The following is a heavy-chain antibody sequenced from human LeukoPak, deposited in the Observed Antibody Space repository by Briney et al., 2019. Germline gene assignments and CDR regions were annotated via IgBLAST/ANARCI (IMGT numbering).Heavy chain of an antibody. J-gene: IGHJ4*02. D-gene: IGHD6-13*01. V-gene: IGHV4-34*01. CDR1: GGSFSGYY. Sequence: SETLSLTCAVYGGSFSGYYWSWIRQPPGKGLEWIGAINHSGSTNYNPSLKSRVTISVDTSKNQFSLKLSSVTAADTAVYYCARGLPQQLAGNPDQYYFDYWGQGTLVTVSS. CDR2: INHSGST. CDR3: ARGLPQQLAGNPDQYYFDY.